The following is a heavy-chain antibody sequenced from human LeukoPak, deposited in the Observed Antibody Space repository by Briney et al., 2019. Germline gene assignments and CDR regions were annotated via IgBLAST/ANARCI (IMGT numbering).Heavy chain of an antibody. CDR3: VKDNSNWYWYFDL. Sequence: PGGSLRLSCAASGFTFSSYAMSWVRQAPGKGLEWVSVISGSGNSTYYADSVKGRFTISRDNSENTLYLQMNSVRGEVSAVYHYVKDNSNWYWYFDLWGRGTLVTVSS. V-gene: IGHV3-23*01. D-gene: IGHD1-1*01. J-gene: IGHJ2*01. CDR1: GFTFSSYA. CDR2: ISGSGNST.